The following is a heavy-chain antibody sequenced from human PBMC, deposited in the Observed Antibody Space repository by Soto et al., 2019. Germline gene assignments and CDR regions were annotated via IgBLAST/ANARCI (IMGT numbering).Heavy chain of an antibody. CDR2: ISSSSSYI. J-gene: IGHJ3*02. Sequence: GESLKISCAASGFTFSSYSMNWVRQAPGKGLEWVSSISSSSSYIYYADSVKGRFTISRDNAKNSLYLQMNSLRAEDTAVYYCARAVQQLVAYDAFDIWGQGTMVTVSS. V-gene: IGHV3-21*01. CDR1: GFTFSSYS. CDR3: ARAVQQLVAYDAFDI. D-gene: IGHD6-13*01.